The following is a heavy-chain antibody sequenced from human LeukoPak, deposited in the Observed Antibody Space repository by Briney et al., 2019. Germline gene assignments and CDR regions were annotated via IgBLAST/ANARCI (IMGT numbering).Heavy chain of an antibody. CDR3: ARMSSSWYPGY. D-gene: IGHD6-13*01. Sequence: SETLSLTCTVSGGSISSSSYYWGWIRRPPGKGLEWIGSIYYSGSTYYNPSLKSRVTISVDTSKNQFSLKLSSVTAADTAVYYCARMSSSWYPGYWGQGTLVTVSS. V-gene: IGHV4-39*07. CDR2: IYYSGST. J-gene: IGHJ4*02. CDR1: GGSISSSSYY.